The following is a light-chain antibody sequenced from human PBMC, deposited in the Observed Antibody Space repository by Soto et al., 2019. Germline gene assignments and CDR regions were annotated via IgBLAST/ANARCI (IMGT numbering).Light chain of an antibody. Sequence: EIVMTQSPATLSLSPGQRATLSCRASQSVSSKLAWYQQRPGQAPRLLIYSASTRATGIPARFSGSGSGTEFTLTISSLQSEDFAVYDCRQYNHWLTWTFGQGTKVDIK. CDR3: RQYNHWLTWT. CDR2: SAS. V-gene: IGKV3-15*01. CDR1: QSVSSK. J-gene: IGKJ1*01.